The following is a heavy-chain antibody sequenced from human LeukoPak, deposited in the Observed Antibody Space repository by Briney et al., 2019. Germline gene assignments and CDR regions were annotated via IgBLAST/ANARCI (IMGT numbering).Heavy chain of an antibody. V-gene: IGHV4-30-2*01. J-gene: IGHJ4*02. CDR2: IYHSGST. CDR3: ARDSEGYCSSTSCYTPFDY. Sequence: SQTLSLTCTVSGGSISSGGYYWSWIRQPPGKGPEWIGYIYHSGSTYYNPSLKSRVTISVDRSKNQFSLKLSSVTAADTAVYYRARDSEGYCSSTSCYTPFDYWGQGTLVTVSS. CDR1: GGSISSGGYY. D-gene: IGHD2-2*02.